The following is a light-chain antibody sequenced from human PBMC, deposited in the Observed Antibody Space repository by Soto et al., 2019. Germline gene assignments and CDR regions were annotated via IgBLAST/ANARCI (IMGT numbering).Light chain of an antibody. V-gene: IGKV1-39*01. CDR2: AAS. CDR3: QHYNSYSEA. Sequence: DIQMTQSPSSLSASVGDRVTITCRASQSISIYLNWYQQKPGKAPKLLIYAASSLQSGVPSRFCGSGSGTEFTLTISSLQPDDFATYYCQHYNSYSEAFGQGTKVDIK. J-gene: IGKJ1*01. CDR1: QSISIY.